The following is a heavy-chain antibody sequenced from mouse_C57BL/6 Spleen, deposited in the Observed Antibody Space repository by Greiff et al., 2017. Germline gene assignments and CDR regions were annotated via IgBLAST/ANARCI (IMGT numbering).Heavy chain of an antibody. V-gene: IGHV1-26*01. Sequence: EVQLQQSGPELVKPGASVKISCKASGYTFTDYYMNWVKQSHGKSLEWIGDINPNNGGTSYNQKFKGKATLTVDKSSSTAYMELRSLTSADSAVYYCANYDYDPFAYWGQGTLVTVSA. CDR3: ANYDYDPFAY. CDR1: GYTFTDYY. CDR2: INPNNGGT. J-gene: IGHJ3*01. D-gene: IGHD2-4*01.